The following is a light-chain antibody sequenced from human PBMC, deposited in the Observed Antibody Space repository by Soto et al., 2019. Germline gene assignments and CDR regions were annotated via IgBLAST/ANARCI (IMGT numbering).Light chain of an antibody. CDR2: GAS. Sequence: EIVMTQSPATLSVSPGERATLSCRASQRVSSNLAWYQQKPGQAPRLLIYGASTRATGIPARFSGSGSGTKFTLTNSSLQSADFAVYYCQQYNNWHPWTFGQGTKVEIK. V-gene: IGKV3-15*01. J-gene: IGKJ1*01. CDR1: QRVSSN. CDR3: QQYNNWHPWT.